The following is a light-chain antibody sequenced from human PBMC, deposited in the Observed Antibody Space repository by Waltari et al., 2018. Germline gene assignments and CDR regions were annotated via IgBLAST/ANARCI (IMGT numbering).Light chain of an antibody. CDR1: NIESKS. J-gene: IGLJ1*01. CDR3: QVWDANTDPGV. Sequence: SYVLTQPPSVSVAPGETARITCGGNNIESKSMHWYRQRPGQAPVLVISYDSDRPSGSPERFSGSNSGNTATRTISRVEAGDEADYYCQVWDANTDPGVFGTGTEVTVL. V-gene: IGLV3-21*01. CDR2: YDS.